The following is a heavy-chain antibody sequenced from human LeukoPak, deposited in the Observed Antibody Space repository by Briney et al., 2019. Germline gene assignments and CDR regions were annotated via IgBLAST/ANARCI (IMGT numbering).Heavy chain of an antibody. Sequence: NPSETLSLTCSVPGGSISSYYWTWIRQPPGKGLEWIGYIYYTGTTDYNPSLKSRVTISVDTSKNQFSLKLSSVTAADTAVYYCARGYGRYFDYWGQGTLVTVSS. V-gene: IGHV4-59*01. CDR2: IYYTGTT. D-gene: IGHD5-18*01. CDR3: ARGYGRYFDY. J-gene: IGHJ4*02. CDR1: GGSISSYY.